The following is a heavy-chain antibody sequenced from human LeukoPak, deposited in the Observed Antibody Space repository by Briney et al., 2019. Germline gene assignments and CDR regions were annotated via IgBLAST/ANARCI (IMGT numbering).Heavy chain of an antibody. CDR2: ISSSAGVI. J-gene: IGHJ4*02. D-gene: IGHD2-2*01. Sequence: LPGGSLRLSCAASGFTFTGYGLNWVRQAPGKGLEWVSYISSSAGVIYYADSVKGRFTISRDDSKNTLYLQMNSLRAEDTAVYYCAKDETAAAAHFDYWGQGTLVTVSS. V-gene: IGHV3-23*01. CDR3: AKDETAAAAHFDY. CDR1: GFTFTGYG.